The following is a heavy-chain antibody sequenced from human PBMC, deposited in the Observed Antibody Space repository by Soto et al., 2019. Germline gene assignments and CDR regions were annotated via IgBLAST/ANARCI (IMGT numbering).Heavy chain of an antibody. D-gene: IGHD6-13*01. CDR3: ATEGAACAVMGV. Sequence: EVQLVESGGGLVKPGGSLRLSCTASGLIFSNYGMNWVRQAAGKRPEWVSSISSGGEYIDYADSVKGRLTISRDNSHNILYLRLTRVEVEDTAVYYCATEGAACAVMGVWGQGTTVSVSS. V-gene: IGHV3-21*01. J-gene: IGHJ6*02. CDR2: ISSGGEYI. CDR1: GLIFSNYG.